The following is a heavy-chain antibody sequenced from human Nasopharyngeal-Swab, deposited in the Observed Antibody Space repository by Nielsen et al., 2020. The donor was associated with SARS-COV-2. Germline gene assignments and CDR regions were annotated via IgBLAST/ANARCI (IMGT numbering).Heavy chain of an antibody. CDR2: INPSGGST. V-gene: IGHV1-46*01. CDR3: ARDRALYYYDSSGYPDYYYGMDV. J-gene: IGHJ6*02. CDR1: GYTFTSYY. Sequence: ASVKVSCKASGYTFTSYYMHWVRQAPGQGLEWMGIINPSGGSTSYVQKFQGRVTMTRDTSTSTVYMELSSLRSEDTAVYYCARDRALYYYDSSGYPDYYYGMDVWGQGTTVTVSS. D-gene: IGHD3-22*01.